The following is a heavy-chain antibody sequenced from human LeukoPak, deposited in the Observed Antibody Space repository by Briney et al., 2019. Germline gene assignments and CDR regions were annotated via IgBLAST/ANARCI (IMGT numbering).Heavy chain of an antibody. J-gene: IGHJ4*02. Sequence: SETLPLTCTVSGGSISSGSYYWGWIRQPPGKGLEWIGSIYYSGSTYYNPSLKSRVTISVDTSKNHFSLRLSSVTAADTAVYSCAIATYSYDSSVWPFIYWGQGTLVSVSS. CDR3: AIATYSYDSSVWPFIY. CDR1: GGSISSGSYY. CDR2: IYYSGST. V-gene: IGHV4-39*02. D-gene: IGHD3-22*01.